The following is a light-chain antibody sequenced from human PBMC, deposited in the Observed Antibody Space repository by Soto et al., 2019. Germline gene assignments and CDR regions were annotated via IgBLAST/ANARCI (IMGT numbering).Light chain of an antibody. CDR1: QSVNIY. CDR2: GAS. CDR3: QQYLTSPKT. V-gene: IGKV3D-15*02. J-gene: IGKJ1*01. Sequence: EIVMTQSPATLSVSPGERATLSCRASQSVNIYLAWYQQKPGQAPRLLIFGASSRATGIPARFSGSGSGTEFNLTISSLQSEDFAVYYCQQYLTSPKTFGQGTKVDIK.